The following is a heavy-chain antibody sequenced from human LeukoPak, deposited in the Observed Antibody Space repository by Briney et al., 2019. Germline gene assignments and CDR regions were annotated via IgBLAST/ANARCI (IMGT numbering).Heavy chain of an antibody. CDR2: ISSNGGST. V-gene: IGHV3-64*01. CDR1: GFPFSSYA. CDR3: ARHRGPSLHSSGYFDY. J-gene: IGHJ4*02. D-gene: IGHD3-22*01. Sequence: GGSLRLSCAASGFPFSSYAMHWVRQAPGKGLEYVSAISSNGGSTSYANSVKGRFTISRDNSKNTLYLQMDSLKPEDTAVYYCARHRGPSLHSSGYFDYWGQGTLVTVSS.